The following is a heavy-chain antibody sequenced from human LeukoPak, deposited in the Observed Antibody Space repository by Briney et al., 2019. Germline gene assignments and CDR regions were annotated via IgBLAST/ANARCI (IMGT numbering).Heavy chain of an antibody. Sequence: PGGSLGLSCAASGFTFSTYSMNWVRQAPGKGLEWVASISSTSTYVYYADSVKGRFTISRDNTKNSLFLQMNSLTAEDTAVYYCARFYDWGQGTLFTVSS. V-gene: IGHV3-21*03. J-gene: IGHJ4*02. CDR2: ISSTSTYV. CDR3: ARFYD. CDR1: GFTFSTYS. D-gene: IGHD5/OR15-5a*01.